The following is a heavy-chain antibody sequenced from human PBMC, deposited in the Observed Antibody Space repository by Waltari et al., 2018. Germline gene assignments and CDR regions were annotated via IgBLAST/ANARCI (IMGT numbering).Heavy chain of an antibody. CDR2: INPNSGGT. CDR1: GYTFTGYY. J-gene: IGHJ5*02. V-gene: IGHV1-2*06. CDR3: ARVRGYYDSSGYRNWFDP. D-gene: IGHD3-22*01. Sequence: QVQLVQSGAEVKKPGASVTVSCKASGYTFTGYYMHWVRQAPGQGLEWMGRINPNSGGTNYAQKFQGRVTMTRDTSISTAYMELSRLRSDDTAVYYCARVRGYYDSSGYRNWFDPWGQGTLVTVSS.